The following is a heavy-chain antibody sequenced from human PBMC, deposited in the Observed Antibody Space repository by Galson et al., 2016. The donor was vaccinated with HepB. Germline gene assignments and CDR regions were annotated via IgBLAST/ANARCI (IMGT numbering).Heavy chain of an antibody. CDR1: GNTFDRYA. J-gene: IGHJ4*02. V-gene: IGHV1-3*01. CDR3: ARGPTPYNWKWLAD. CDR2: INGGYGNT. Sequence: SVKVSCKASGNTFDRYAVHWVRQAPGQGLEWMGWINGGYGNTAYSQTFQGRVTISRDSSASTPYMELSSLTSEDTAVYYCARGPTPYNWKWLADWGQGTLVTVSS. D-gene: IGHD1-20*01.